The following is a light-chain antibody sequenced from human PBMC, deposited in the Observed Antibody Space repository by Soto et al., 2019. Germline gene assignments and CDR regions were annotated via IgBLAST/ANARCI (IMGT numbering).Light chain of an antibody. Sequence: QSVLTQPASVSGSPGQSITISCTGTSSDVGGYNYVSWYQQHPGKAPKLMIYEVSNRPSGVSSRFSGSKSGNTASLTISGLQAEDEGDYYCCSYADGSIYFFGTGTKV. J-gene: IGLJ1*01. CDR3: CSYADGSIYF. CDR1: SSDVGGYNY. V-gene: IGLV2-14*01. CDR2: EVS.